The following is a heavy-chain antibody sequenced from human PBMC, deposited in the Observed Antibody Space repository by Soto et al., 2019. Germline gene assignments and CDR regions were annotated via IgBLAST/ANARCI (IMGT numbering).Heavy chain of an antibody. J-gene: IGHJ6*03. CDR1: GGSTSTYF. Sequence: QVQLQESGPGLVKPSETLSLTCTVSGGSTSTYFWSWIRQPPGKGLEWIGYIYYSGSTNYNPSLKSRVTISVDMFKNQFSLELSSVTAADTAVYYCARGLRKARLNYYYMDVWGRGTTVTVSS. D-gene: IGHD6-6*01. CDR3: ARGLRKARLNYYYMDV. CDR2: IYYSGST. V-gene: IGHV4-59*01.